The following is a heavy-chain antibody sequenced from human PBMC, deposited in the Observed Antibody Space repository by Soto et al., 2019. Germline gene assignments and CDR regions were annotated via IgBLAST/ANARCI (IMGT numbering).Heavy chain of an antibody. Sequence: QVQLQESGPGLVKPSQTLSLTCTVSGGSISSGDYYWSWIRQPPGKGLEWIGYIYYSGSTYYNPSIQSRVTISVDTSKNQFSLKLSAVTDADTAVYYCATASYGDYVADWFDPWGQGTLVTVSS. J-gene: IGHJ5*02. CDR3: ATASYGDYVADWFDP. V-gene: IGHV4-30-4*01. D-gene: IGHD4-17*01. CDR1: GGSISSGDYY. CDR2: IYYSGST.